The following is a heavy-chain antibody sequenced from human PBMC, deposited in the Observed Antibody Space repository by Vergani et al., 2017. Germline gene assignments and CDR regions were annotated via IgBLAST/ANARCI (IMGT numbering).Heavy chain of an antibody. D-gene: IGHD5-18*01. CDR2: INHSGST. CDR1: GGSFSGYY. CDR3: ARLPRPTGHSYGYGFYYGMDV. V-gene: IGHV4-34*01. Sequence: QVQLQQWGAGLLKPSETLSLTCAVYGGSFSGYYWSWIRQPPGKGLEWIGEINHSGSTNYNPSLKSRVTISVDTSKNQFSLKLSSVTAADTAVYYCARLPRPTGHSYGYGFYYGMDVWGQGTTVTVSS. J-gene: IGHJ6*02.